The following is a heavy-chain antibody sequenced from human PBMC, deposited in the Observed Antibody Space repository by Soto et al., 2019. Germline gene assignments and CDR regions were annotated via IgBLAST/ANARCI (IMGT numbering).Heavy chain of an antibody. CDR1: GFTFSSYW. J-gene: IGHJ3*02. V-gene: IGHV3-7*01. CDR3: ARDLYYGDYSYAFDI. D-gene: IGHD4-17*01. Sequence: GGSLRLSCAASGFTFSSYWMSRVRQAPGKGLEWVANIKQDGSEKYYVDYVKGRFTISRDNAKNSLYLQMNSLRAEDTSVYYCARDLYYGDYSYAFDIWGQGTMVTVSS. CDR2: IKQDGSEK.